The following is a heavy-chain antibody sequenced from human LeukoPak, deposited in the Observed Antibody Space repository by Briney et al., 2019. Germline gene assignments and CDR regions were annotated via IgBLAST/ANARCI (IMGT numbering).Heavy chain of an antibody. CDR1: GGSISSYY. V-gene: IGHV4-4*07. D-gene: IGHD6-19*01. CDR3: ARVQCRSGWYLGAFDI. CDR2: IYTSGST. Sequence: SETLSLTCTVSGGSISSYYWSWVRQPAGKGLEWIGRIYTSGSTNYNPSLKSRVTMSVDTSKNQFSLKLSSVTAADTAVYYCARVQCRSGWYLGAFDIWGQGTMVTVSS. J-gene: IGHJ3*02.